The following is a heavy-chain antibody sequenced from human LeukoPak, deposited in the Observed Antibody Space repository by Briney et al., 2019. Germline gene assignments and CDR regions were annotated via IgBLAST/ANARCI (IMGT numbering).Heavy chain of an antibody. CDR1: GFTFSTYG. Sequence: PGGSLRLSCAASGFTFSTYGMHWVRQAPGKGLEWVAVISSDESEKYYADSVKGRFTISRDNSKNMLYLQMNSLRPEDTAVYYCAKGGSSGWYFFYFDYWGQGTLVTVSS. CDR2: ISSDESEK. CDR3: AKGGSSGWYFFYFDY. V-gene: IGHV3-30*18. D-gene: IGHD6-19*01. J-gene: IGHJ4*02.